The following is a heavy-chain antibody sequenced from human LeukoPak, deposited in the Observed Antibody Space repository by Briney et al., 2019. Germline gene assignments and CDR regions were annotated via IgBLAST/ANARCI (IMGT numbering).Heavy chain of an antibody. CDR2: ISAYNGNT. Sequence: VASVKVSCKASGYTFTSYGIRWVRQAPGRGLEWMGWISAYNGNTNYAQKLQGRVTMTTDTSTSTAYMELSRLRSDDTAVYYCARDPRRAPDVVVVAATEPTRWFDPWGQGTLVTVSS. V-gene: IGHV1-18*01. D-gene: IGHD2-15*01. CDR1: GYTFTSYG. CDR3: ARDPRRAPDVVVVAATEPTRWFDP. J-gene: IGHJ5*02.